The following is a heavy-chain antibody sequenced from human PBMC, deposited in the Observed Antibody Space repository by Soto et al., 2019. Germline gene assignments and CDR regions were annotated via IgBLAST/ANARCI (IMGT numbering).Heavy chain of an antibody. CDR2: IYPGDSDT. V-gene: IGHV5-51*01. CDR3: ARHPRHKFYYDSSGYYYYGMDV. J-gene: IGHJ6*02. D-gene: IGHD3-22*01. Sequence: GESLKISCKGSGYSFTSYWIGWVRQMPGKGLEWMGIIYPGDSDTRYSPSFQGQVTISADKSISTAYLQWSSLKASDTAMYYCARHPRHKFYYDSSGYYYYGMDVWGQGTTVTVS. CDR1: GYSFTSYW.